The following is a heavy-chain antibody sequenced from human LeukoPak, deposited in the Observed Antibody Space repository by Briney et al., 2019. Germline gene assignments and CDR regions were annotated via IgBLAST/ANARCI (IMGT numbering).Heavy chain of an antibody. D-gene: IGHD5-18*01. Sequence: SSETLSLTCTVSGGSISSYYWSWIRQPPGKELEWIGYIYYSGSTNYNPSLKSRVTMSVDTSKNQFSLKLSSVTAADTAVYYCARVGYSQGWRGRGYYYMDVWGKGTTVTISS. CDR3: ARVGYSQGWRGRGYYYMDV. CDR1: GGSISSYY. J-gene: IGHJ6*03. V-gene: IGHV4-59*01. CDR2: IYYSGST.